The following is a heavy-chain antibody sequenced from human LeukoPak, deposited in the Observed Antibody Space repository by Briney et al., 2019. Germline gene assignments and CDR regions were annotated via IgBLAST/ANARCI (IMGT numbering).Heavy chain of an antibody. CDR3: ARDVLRSPQPNWFDP. D-gene: IGHD5/OR15-5a*01. J-gene: IGHJ5*02. Sequence: GGSLRLSCAASGFTFSSYSMNWVRQAPGKGLEWVSYISSSSSTIYYADSVKGRFTISRDNAKNSLYLQMNSLRAEDTAVYYCARDVLRSPQPNWFDPWGQGTLVTVSS. CDR1: GFTFSSYS. CDR2: ISSSSSTI. V-gene: IGHV3-48*01.